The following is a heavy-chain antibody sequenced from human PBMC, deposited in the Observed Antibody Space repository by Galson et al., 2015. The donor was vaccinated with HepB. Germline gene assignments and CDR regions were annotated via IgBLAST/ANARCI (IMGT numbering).Heavy chain of an antibody. D-gene: IGHD3-16*01. CDR2: IDPSSGGT. Sequence: SVKVSCKASGYTFTGDYMHWVRQIPGQGLEWMGWIDPSSGGTNYAQKFQGRVTMTRDTSISTAYMELSRLRSDDTAMYYCARDIKWDLCYWGQGTLVTVSS. J-gene: IGHJ4*02. CDR3: ARDIKWDLCY. V-gene: IGHV1-2*02. CDR1: GYTFTGDY.